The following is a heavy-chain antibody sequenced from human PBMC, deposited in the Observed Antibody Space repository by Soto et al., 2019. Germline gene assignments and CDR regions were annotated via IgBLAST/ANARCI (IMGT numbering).Heavy chain of an antibody. D-gene: IGHD1-26*01. J-gene: IGHJ6*02. CDR2: ISYDGSNK. Sequence: WGSLRLSCAASGFTFSSYAMHWVRQAPGKGLEWVAVISYDGSNKYYADSVKGRFTISRDNSKNTLYLQMNSLRAEDTAVYYCAREYRGSYYDYYYGMDVWGQGTTVTVSS. CDR3: AREYRGSYYDYYYGMDV. CDR1: GFTFSSYA. V-gene: IGHV3-30-3*01.